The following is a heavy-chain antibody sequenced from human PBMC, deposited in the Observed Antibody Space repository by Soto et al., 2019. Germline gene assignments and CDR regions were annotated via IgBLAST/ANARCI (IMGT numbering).Heavy chain of an antibody. CDR1: GFTFSSYA. V-gene: IGHV3-23*01. D-gene: IGHD2-2*02. Sequence: PGGSLRLSCAASGFTFSSYAMSWVRQAPGKGLEWVSAISGSGGSTYYADSVKGRFTISRDNSKNTLYLQMNSLRAEDTAVYYCAKPPVPAAIRGHWVHYWGQGTLVTVSS. J-gene: IGHJ4*02. CDR2: ISGSGGST. CDR3: AKPPVPAAIRGHWVHY.